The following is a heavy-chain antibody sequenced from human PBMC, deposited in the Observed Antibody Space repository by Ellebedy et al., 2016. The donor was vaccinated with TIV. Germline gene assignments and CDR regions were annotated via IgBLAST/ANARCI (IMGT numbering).Heavy chain of an antibody. CDR1: GFTFSSYA. V-gene: IGHV3-23*01. CDR2: ISGSGGST. J-gene: IGHJ6*02. CDR3: AKDFSSSDDYYYYYGMDV. Sequence: PGGSLRLSCAASGFTFSSYAMSWVRQAPGKGLEWVSAISGSGGSTYYADSVKGRFTISRDNSKTTLYLQMNSLRAEDTAVYYCAKDFSSSDDYYYYYGMDVWGQGTTVTVSS. D-gene: IGHD6-6*01.